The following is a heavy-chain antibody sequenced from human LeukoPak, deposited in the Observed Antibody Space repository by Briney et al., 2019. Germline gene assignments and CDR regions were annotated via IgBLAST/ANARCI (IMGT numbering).Heavy chain of an antibody. D-gene: IGHD2-8*01. CDR2: IHHSGRA. J-gene: IGHJ3*02. CDR3: AREVNKPTNTDAFDI. CDR1: GGSIISDNHF. V-gene: IGHV4-31*03. Sequence: PSETLSLTCTVSGGSIISDNHFWSWIRQHPGKGLERLGYIHHSGRAYYSPSLESRLTISVDTSKNQFSLKLNSVIAADTAVYYCAREVNKPTNTDAFDIWGQGTMVTVSS.